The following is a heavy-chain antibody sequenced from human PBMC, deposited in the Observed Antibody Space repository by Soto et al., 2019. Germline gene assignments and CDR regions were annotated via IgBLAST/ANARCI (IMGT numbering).Heavy chain of an antibody. CDR1: GGSFSGYY. V-gene: IGHV4-34*12. J-gene: IGHJ4*01. CDR3: ARNSGYGSGSSVNHYLDY. D-gene: IGHD3-10*01. Sequence: SETLSLTCAVYGGSFSGYYWNWIRQPPGKGLEWLGEIIHSGSTKYNPSLKSRVTISVDTSKNQFPLKLSSVTAADTAVYYCARNSGYGSGSSVNHYLDYWGHGTQVTVSS. CDR2: IIHSGST.